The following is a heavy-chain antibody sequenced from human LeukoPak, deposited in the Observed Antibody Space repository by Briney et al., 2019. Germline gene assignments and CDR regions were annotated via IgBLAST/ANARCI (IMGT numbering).Heavy chain of an antibody. Sequence: ASVKVSCKASGQSLTGYFIHWVRQAPGQGLEWVGRIDPNTGNTIYAQNFQGRVTVTSATSISTAYMELSRLTSDDTAVYFCARLGLHGSGTYYFFDYWGQGTLVTVSS. D-gene: IGHD3-10*01. CDR3: ARLGLHGSGTYYFFDY. J-gene: IGHJ4*02. CDR2: IDPNTGNT. V-gene: IGHV1-2*06. CDR1: GQSLTGYF.